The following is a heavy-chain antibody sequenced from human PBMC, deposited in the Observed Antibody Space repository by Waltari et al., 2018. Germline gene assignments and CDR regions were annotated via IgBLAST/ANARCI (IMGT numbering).Heavy chain of an antibody. D-gene: IGHD3-10*01. Sequence: QVQLVQSGAEVKKPGASVKVSCKASGYTFTSYDINWVRQATGHGLEWMGWAKPNSGNTGYAQKFQGRVTITRNTAISTAYMELSSLRSEDTAVYYCARSSYGSGSYYYYYYYYGMDVWGQGTTVTVSS. J-gene: IGHJ6*02. V-gene: IGHV1-8*03. CDR3: ARSSYGSGSYYYYYYYYGMDV. CDR2: AKPNSGNT. CDR1: GYTFTSYD.